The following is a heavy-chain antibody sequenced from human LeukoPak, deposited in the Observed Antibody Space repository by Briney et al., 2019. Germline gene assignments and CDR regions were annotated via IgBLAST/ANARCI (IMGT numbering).Heavy chain of an antibody. CDR1: GYTFTSYY. Sequence: ASVKVSCKASGYTFTSYYMHWVRQAPGQGLEWMGIINPSGGSTSYAQKFQGRVTMTRDTSTSTVYMELSSLRSEDTAVYYCARDTGSGSSPSWFDPWGQGTLVTVSS. CDR2: INPSGGST. J-gene: IGHJ5*02. D-gene: IGHD3-10*01. CDR3: ARDTGSGSSPSWFDP. V-gene: IGHV1-46*01.